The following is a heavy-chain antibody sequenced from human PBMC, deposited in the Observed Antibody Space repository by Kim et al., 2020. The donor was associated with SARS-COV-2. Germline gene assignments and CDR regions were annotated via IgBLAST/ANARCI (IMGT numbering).Heavy chain of an antibody. D-gene: IGHD3-9*01. V-gene: IGHV4-4*02. CDR2: IYHSGST. Sequence: SETLSLTCAVSGGSISSSNWWSWVRQPPGKGLEWIGEIYHSGSTNYNPSLKSRVTISVDKSKNQFSLKLSSVTAADTAVYYCARGGILTGCYRESPARHFDCWGQGTLVTVSS. CDR1: GGSISSSNW. J-gene: IGHJ4*02. CDR3: ARGGILTGCYRESPARHFDC.